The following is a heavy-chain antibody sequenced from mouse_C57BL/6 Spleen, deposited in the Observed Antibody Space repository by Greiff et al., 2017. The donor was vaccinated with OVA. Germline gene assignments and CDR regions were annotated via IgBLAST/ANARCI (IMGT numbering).Heavy chain of an antibody. CDR1: GYTFTDYY. CDR3: ARYFTTVVATYGNFEV. D-gene: IGHD1-1*01. V-gene: IGHV1-26*01. Sequence: EVQLQQSGPELVKPGASVKISCKASGYTFTDYYMNWVKQSHGKSLEWIGDINPNNGGTSYNQKFKGKATLTVDKSSSTAYMELRSLTSEDSAVYYCARYFTTVVATYGNFEVWGTGTTVTVSS. J-gene: IGHJ1*03. CDR2: INPNNGGT.